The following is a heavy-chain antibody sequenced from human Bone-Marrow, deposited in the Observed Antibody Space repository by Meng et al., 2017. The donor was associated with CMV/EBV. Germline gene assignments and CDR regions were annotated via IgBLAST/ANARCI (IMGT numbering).Heavy chain of an antibody. CDR3: ARTDFWSGHQRGFCYYGMDV. Sequence: SETLSLTCAVYGGSFSGYYWRWIRQPPGKGLEWIGEINHSGSTNYNPSLKSRVTISGDTSKNQFSLQLSSVTAADTAVYYCARTDFWSGHQRGFCYYGMDVWGQGTTVTVSS. CDR1: GGSFSGYY. J-gene: IGHJ6*02. CDR2: INHSGST. V-gene: IGHV4-34*01. D-gene: IGHD3-3*01.